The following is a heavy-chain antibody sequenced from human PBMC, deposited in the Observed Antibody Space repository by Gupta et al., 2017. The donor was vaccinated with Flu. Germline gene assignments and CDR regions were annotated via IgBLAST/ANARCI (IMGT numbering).Heavy chain of an antibody. CDR1: GFTFSRYG. J-gene: IGHJ6*03. CDR3: AKDGPWTASCPYYCYYMDV. Sequence: QMQLVESGGGVVQFGTSLRLPCAAYGFTFSRYGMHWVRQAPGKWLEWVADIASDGSHKDYADSVRGRFTISRDNSKNTLSLEMDSLRVEDTAVYYCAKDGPWTASCPYYCYYMDVWGKGTTVTVSS. CDR2: IASDGSHK. V-gene: IGHV3-30*18. D-gene: IGHD2-2*01.